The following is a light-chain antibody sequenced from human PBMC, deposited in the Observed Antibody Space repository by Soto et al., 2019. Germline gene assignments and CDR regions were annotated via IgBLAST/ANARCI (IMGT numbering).Light chain of an antibody. J-gene: IGKJ5*01. CDR3: QQYGSSIT. V-gene: IGKV3-20*01. CDR1: QSVPRSY. Sequence: EIVLTQSPGTLSLSPGERATLSCRASQSVPRSYLAWYQQKPGQAPRLLIFGTSSRATGIPDRFSGSGSGIHFTLTISRLEPEDFAVFYCQQYGSSITFGQGTRLEIK. CDR2: GTS.